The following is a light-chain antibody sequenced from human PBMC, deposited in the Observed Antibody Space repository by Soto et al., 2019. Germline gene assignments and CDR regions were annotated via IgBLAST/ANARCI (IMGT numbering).Light chain of an antibody. CDR1: QSVLYSSNNKNY. CDR3: QQYYSTPPYT. V-gene: IGKV4-1*01. J-gene: IGKJ2*01. CDR2: WAS. Sequence: DIVMTQSPDSLAVSLGERATINCKSSQSVLYSSNNKNYLAWYQQKPGQPPKLLIYWASTRESGVPDRFSGSGSGIDFTLTISSLQAEDAAVYYCQQYYSTPPYTFGQGTKLEIK.